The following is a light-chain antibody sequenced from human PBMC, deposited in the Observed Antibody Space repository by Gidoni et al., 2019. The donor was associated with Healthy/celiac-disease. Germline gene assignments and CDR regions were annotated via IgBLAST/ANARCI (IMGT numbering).Light chain of an antibody. CDR1: SSDVGGYNY. CDR3: CSYAGSYTYV. J-gene: IGLJ1*01. V-gene: IGLV2-11*01. Sequence: QSALTQPRSVSGSPGLSVTISCTGTSSDVGGYNYVSWYQQHPGKAPQLMIYDVSKRPSGVPDRFSGSKSGNTASLTISGLQAEDEADYYCCSYAGSYTYVFGTGTKVTVL. CDR2: DVS.